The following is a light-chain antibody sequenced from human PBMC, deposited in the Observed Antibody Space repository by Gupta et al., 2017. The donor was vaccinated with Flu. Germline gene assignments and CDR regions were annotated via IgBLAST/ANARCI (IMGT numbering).Light chain of an antibody. CDR1: TSTLGGHS. CDR3: ATGGDNVRV. V-gene: IGLV1-47*01. J-gene: IGLJ3*02. Sequence: QSGLIQPPSVSGTPGKRVTISCSGNTSTLGGHSAYWYQQFPSAAPKLLIYRNDRRPAGVPDRFSGSKSGTSASLSIGGCRAEDENRYCWATGGDNVRVFGGGTKVTVL. CDR2: RND.